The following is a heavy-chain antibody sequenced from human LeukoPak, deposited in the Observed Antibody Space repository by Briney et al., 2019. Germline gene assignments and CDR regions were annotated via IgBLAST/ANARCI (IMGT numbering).Heavy chain of an antibody. V-gene: IGHV3-7*01. Sequence: GGSLRLSCAAPEFMFVSFRMTLVCQAPGKGLECVANIRPDGSEKYYGDSVKGRFNISRDNARNSVHLQMNSLRDEDTAVYYCVRNSEWDLRWGQGTLVIVSS. CDR2: IRPDGSEK. D-gene: IGHD1-26*01. CDR3: VRNSEWDLR. CDR1: EFMFVSFR. J-gene: IGHJ4*02.